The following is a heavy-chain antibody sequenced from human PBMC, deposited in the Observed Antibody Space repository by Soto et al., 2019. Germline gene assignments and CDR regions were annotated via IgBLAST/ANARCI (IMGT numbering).Heavy chain of an antibody. CDR2: INQDGSEK. Sequence: WSLRLSCAASGFVFRSYWMSWVRQAPGKGLEWVANINQDGSEKYYVDSVRGRFITSRDNAENSLYLQMNSLRAEDTALYYCARDGVAAGLYLDNWGQGTLVTVSS. V-gene: IGHV3-7*01. CDR3: ARDGVAAGLYLDN. D-gene: IGHD6-19*01. CDR1: GFVFRSYW. J-gene: IGHJ4*02.